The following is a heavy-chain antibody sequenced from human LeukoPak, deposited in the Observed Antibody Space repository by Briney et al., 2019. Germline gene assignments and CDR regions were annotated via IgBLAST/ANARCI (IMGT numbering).Heavy chain of an antibody. J-gene: IGHJ5*02. D-gene: IGHD2-8*01. V-gene: IGHV4-61*02. CDR1: GGSISSANYY. CDR2: IDTSGSA. Sequence: SQTLSLTCTVSGGSISSANYYWSWIRQPAGKGLEWIGRIDTSGSATYNPSLKSRVTISIDTSKNQFSLKLGSVTAADTAVYYCARDRGRMVYAVWFDPWGQGTLVTVSS. CDR3: ARDRGRMVYAVWFDP.